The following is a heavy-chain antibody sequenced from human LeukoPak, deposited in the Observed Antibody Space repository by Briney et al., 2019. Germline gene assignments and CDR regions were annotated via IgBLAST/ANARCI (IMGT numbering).Heavy chain of an antibody. Sequence: SETLSLTCTVSGVSVRGGSYYWTWIRQPPGKRLEWIGYIYYSRSTNYNPSPKSRVTISVDTSNNHLSLKLSSVTAADTAVYVCARAPRGSSSIDYWGQGTLVTVSS. CDR1: GVSVRGGSYY. J-gene: IGHJ4*02. CDR3: ARAPRGSSSIDY. V-gene: IGHV4-61*03. CDR2: IYYSRST. D-gene: IGHD6-13*01.